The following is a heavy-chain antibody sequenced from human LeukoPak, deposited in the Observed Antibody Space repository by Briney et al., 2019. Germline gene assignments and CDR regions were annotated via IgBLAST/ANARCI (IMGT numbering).Heavy chain of an antibody. CDR3: AREVRQHRLFDY. Sequence: PGGSLRLSCAASGFTFSSYSMNWVRQAPGKGLEWVSSISSSSSYIYYADSVKGRFTISRDNAKNSLYLQMNSLRAEDTAVYYCAREVRQHRLFDYWGQGTLVTVSS. J-gene: IGHJ4*02. CDR1: GFTFSSYS. CDR2: ISSSSSYI. D-gene: IGHD6-13*01. V-gene: IGHV3-21*01.